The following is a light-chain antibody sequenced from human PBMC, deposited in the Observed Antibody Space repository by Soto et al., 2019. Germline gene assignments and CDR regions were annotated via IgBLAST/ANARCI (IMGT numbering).Light chain of an antibody. J-gene: IGKJ5*01. V-gene: IGKV3-11*01. CDR2: DTS. CDR3: QQRQYWPPIT. Sequence: GLTQSPATLSLSPGERATLSCRASQSFISYLAWYQQKPGQAPRLLIYDTSNRATGVPDRLSGSGSGTDFTLTISSLEPEDCAIYYCQQRQYWPPITFGQGTRLEVK. CDR1: QSFISY.